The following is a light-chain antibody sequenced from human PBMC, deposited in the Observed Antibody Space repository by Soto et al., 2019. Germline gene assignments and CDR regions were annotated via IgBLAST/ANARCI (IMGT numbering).Light chain of an antibody. Sequence: EIVMTQSPATLSVSPGERAPLSCRASQSVSSNLAWYQQKPGQAPRLLIYGASTRATGIPARFSGSGSGTEFTLTISSLQSADFAVYYCQQYNNWPPWTFGKGTKVDIK. V-gene: IGKV3D-15*01. CDR1: QSVSSN. J-gene: IGKJ1*01. CDR2: GAS. CDR3: QQYNNWPPWT.